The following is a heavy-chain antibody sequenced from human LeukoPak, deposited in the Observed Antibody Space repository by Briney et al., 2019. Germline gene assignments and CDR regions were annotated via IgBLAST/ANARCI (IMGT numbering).Heavy chain of an antibody. CDR3: AKGPSYCSGGSRYCNFAFDY. J-gene: IGHJ4*02. CDR1: GFTFSSYG. V-gene: IGHV3-30*18. D-gene: IGHD2-15*01. CDR2: ISYDGSNK. Sequence: PGGSLRLSCAASGFTFSSYGMHWVRQAPGKGLEWVAVISYDGSNKYYADSVKGRFTISRDNSKNTLYLQMNSLRAEDTAVYYCAKGPSYCSGGSRYCNFAFDYWGQGTLVTVSS.